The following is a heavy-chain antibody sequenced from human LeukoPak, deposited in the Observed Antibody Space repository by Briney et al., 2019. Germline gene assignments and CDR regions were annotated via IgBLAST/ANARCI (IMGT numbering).Heavy chain of an antibody. V-gene: IGHV3-7*03. J-gene: IGHJ4*02. CDR3: AKGRAVRGVRDPFDY. CDR2: IKQDGSEK. Sequence: PGGSLRPSCAASGFTFSSYAMSWVRQAPGKGLEWVANIKQDGSEKYYVDSVKGRFTISRDNAKNSLYLQMNSLRAEDTALYYCAKGRAVRGVRDPFDYWGQGTLVTVSS. D-gene: IGHD3-10*01. CDR1: GFTFSSYA.